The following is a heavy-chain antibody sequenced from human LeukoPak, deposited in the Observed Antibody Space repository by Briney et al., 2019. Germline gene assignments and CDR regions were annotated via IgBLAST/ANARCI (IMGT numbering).Heavy chain of an antibody. V-gene: IGHV3-23*01. D-gene: IGHD7-27*01. CDR3: AKNAWELGIRDTTDY. J-gene: IGHJ4*02. CDR1: GFIFSAHA. Sequence: TGGSLRLSCAASGFIFSAHAMTWVRQAPGKGLEWVSSIGDSGYLKYYADSVKGRFAISRDNSNNTLYLQMSSLRAEDTAIYYCAKNAWELGIRDTTDYWGQGTLVTVSS. CDR2: IGDSGYLK.